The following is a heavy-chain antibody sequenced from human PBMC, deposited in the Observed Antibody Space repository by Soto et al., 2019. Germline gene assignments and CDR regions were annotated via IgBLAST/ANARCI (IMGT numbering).Heavy chain of an antibody. CDR2: ISYDGSNK. J-gene: IGHJ4*02. V-gene: IGHV3-30*18. D-gene: IGHD2-21*02. CDR1: GFTFSSYG. CDR3: AKDHIVVVTAIGH. Sequence: QVQLVESGGGVVQPGRSLRLSCAASGFTFSSYGMHWVRQAPGKGLEWVAVISYDGSNKYYADSVKGRFTISRDNSKNTLYLQMNSLRGEETAVYYCAKDHIVVVTAIGHWGQGTLVTVSS.